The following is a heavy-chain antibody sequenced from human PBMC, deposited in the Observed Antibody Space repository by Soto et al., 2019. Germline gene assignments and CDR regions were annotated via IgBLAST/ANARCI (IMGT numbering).Heavy chain of an antibody. Sequence: SETLSLTCAVYGGSFSGYYWSWIRQPPGKGLEWIGEINHSGSTNYNPSLKSRVTISVDTSKNQFSLKLSSVTAADTALFYCARLWYSGRYAMGNDYWGQGTLVTVGS. D-gene: IGHD1-26*01. V-gene: IGHV4-34*01. CDR3: ARLWYSGRYAMGNDY. J-gene: IGHJ4*02. CDR2: INHSGST. CDR1: GGSFSGYY.